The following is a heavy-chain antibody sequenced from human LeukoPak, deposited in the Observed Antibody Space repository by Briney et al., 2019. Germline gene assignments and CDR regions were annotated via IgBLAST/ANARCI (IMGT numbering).Heavy chain of an antibody. V-gene: IGHV1-18*01. J-gene: IGHJ3*02. CDR2: ISAYNGNT. CDR1: GYTFTSYG. Sequence: AAVKVSCKASGYTFTSYGISWVRQAPGQGLEWMGWISAYNGNTNYAQKLQGRVTMTTDTSTGTAYMELRSLRSDDTAVYYCARDGGGRYSGSYYHAFDIWGQGTMVTVSS. CDR3: ARDGGGRYSGSYYHAFDI. D-gene: IGHD1-26*01.